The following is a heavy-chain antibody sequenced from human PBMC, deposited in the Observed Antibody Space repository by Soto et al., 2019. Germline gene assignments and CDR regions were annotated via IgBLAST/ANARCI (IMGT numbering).Heavy chain of an antibody. Sequence: PGGSLRLSCAASGFTFSDYYMSWIRQAAGKGLEWVSYISSSGSTIYYADSVKGRFTISRDNAKNSLYLKMNSLRAEDTAVYYCARDLSRIMITFGGVIAEGWFDPWGQGTLVTVSS. CDR1: GFTFSDYY. V-gene: IGHV3-11*01. J-gene: IGHJ5*02. CDR2: ISSSGSTI. D-gene: IGHD3-16*02. CDR3: ARDLSRIMITFGGVIAEGWFDP.